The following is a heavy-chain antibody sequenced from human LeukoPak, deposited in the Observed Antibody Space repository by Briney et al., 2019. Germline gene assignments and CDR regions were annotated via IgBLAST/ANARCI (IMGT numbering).Heavy chain of an antibody. CDR1: GFTFGSYA. CDR2: ISYDGSNK. CDR3: ARDGLYCSSTSCYTHH. J-gene: IGHJ5*02. D-gene: IGHD2-2*02. Sequence: PGGSLRLSCAASGFTFGSYAMHWVRQAPGKGLEWVALISYDGSNKYYADSVKGRFTISRDNSKNTLYLQMNSLRAEDAAVYYCARDGLYCSSTSCYTHHWGQGTLVTVSS. V-gene: IGHV3-30-3*01.